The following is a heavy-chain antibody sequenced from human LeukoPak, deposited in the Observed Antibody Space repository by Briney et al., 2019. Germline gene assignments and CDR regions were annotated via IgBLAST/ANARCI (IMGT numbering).Heavy chain of an antibody. V-gene: IGHV4-59*01. D-gene: IGHD2-8*01. CDR3: ARERYCTNGVCYWFDP. CDR2: IYYSGST. Sequence: SETLSLTCTVSGGSISSYYWSWIRQPPGKGLEWIGYIYYSGSTNCNPSLKSRVTISVDTSKNQFSLKLSSVTAADTAVYYRARERYCTNGVCYWFDPWGQGTLVTVSS. CDR1: GGSISSYY. J-gene: IGHJ5*02.